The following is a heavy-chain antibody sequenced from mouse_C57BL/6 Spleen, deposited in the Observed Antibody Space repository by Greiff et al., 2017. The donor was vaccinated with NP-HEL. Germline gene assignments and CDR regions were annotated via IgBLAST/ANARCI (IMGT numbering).Heavy chain of an antibody. CDR2: IDPSDSYT. V-gene: IGHV1-69*01. D-gene: IGHD2-3*01. Sequence: QVQLQQPGAELVMPGASVKLSCKASGYTFTSYWMHWVKQRPGQGLEWIGEIDPSDSYTNYNQKFKGKSTLTVDKSSSTAYMQLSSLTSEDSAVDYCARADGYYWYFDVWGTGTTVTVSS. J-gene: IGHJ1*03. CDR1: GYTFTSYW. CDR3: ARADGYYWYFDV.